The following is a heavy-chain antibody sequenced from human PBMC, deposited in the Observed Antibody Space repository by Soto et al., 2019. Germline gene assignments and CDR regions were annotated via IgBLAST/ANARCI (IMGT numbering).Heavy chain of an antibody. J-gene: IGHJ6*03. CDR2: IYYSGST. D-gene: IGHD4-17*01. V-gene: IGHV4-59*04. Sequence: PSETLSLTCTVSGDSISSYYWSWIRQPPGKGLEWIGYIYYSGSTYYNPSLKSRVTISVDTSKNQFSLKLSSVTAADTAVYYRALHSPYGDYAYYYYYYYMDVWGKGTTVTVSS. CDR3: ALHSPYGDYAYYYYYYYMDV. CDR1: GDSISSYY.